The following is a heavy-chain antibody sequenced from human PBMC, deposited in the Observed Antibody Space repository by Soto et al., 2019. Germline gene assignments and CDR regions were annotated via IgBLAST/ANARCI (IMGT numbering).Heavy chain of an antibody. CDR3: ARDYLGSGWPRIGFEV. V-gene: IGHV3-53*02. D-gene: IGHD6-25*01. CDR2: IYSAGRT. Sequence: EVQLEETGGGLVQPGGSLRLSCAASGFTVNSNHMSWVRQAPGKGLEWVSLIYSAGRTHYADSVKGRFTVSRDNSDNRLFLQMNNLEVGDTAVYYCARDYLGSGWPRIGFEVWGLGTMVTVSS. CDR1: GFTVNSNH. J-gene: IGHJ3*01.